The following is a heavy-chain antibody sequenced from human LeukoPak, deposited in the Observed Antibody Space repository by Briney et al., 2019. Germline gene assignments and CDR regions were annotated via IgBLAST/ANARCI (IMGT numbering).Heavy chain of an antibody. J-gene: IGHJ3*02. CDR1: GGFISTYY. Sequence: PSETLSLTCTVSGGFISTYYWNWIRQPAGKGLEWIGRIYRSGSTNYNPSLKSRVTMSVDTSKHEFSLKLSSVTTADYAVDNDPSGEVGVTRHTAFDIWGQGTMVTVSS. CDR2: IYRSGST. D-gene: IGHD1-26*01. V-gene: IGHV4-4*07. CDR3: PSGEVGVTRHTAFDI.